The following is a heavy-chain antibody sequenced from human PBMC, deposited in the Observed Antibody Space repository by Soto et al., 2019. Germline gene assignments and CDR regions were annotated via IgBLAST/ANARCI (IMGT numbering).Heavy chain of an antibody. J-gene: IGHJ3*02. CDR2: IIPIFGTA. CDR3: ARSGYFDWFDAFDI. V-gene: IGHV1-69*06. Sequence: SVKLYCQAAGGTISSYAISWVRQAPGQGLEWMGGIIPIFGTANYAQKFQGRVTITADRSTSTAYMELSSLRSEDTAVYYCARSGYFDWFDAFDIWGQGTMVTVSS. D-gene: IGHD3-9*01. CDR1: GGTISSYA.